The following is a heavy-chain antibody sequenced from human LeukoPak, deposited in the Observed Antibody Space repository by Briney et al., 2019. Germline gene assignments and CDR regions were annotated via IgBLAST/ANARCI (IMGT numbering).Heavy chain of an antibody. V-gene: IGHV3-21*01. CDR2: ISSSSSYI. D-gene: IGHD3-22*01. CDR3: ARDRNYYDSSGELDY. J-gene: IGHJ4*02. Sequence: GGSLRLSCAASGFTFSSYWMSWVRQAPGKGLEWVSSISSSSSYIYYADSVKGRFTISRDNAKNSLYLQMNSLRAEDTAAYYCARDRNYYDSSGELDYWGQGTLVTVSS. CDR1: GFTFSSYW.